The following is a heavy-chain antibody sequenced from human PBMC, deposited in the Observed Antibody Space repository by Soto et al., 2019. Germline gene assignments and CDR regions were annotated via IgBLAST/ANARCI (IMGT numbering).Heavy chain of an antibody. CDR2: IYYSGST. CDR1: GGSISSSSYY. V-gene: IGHV4-39*02. Sequence: PSETLSLTCTVSGGSISSSSYYWGWIRQPPGKGLEWIGSIYYSGSTYYNPSLKSRVTISVDTSKNQFSLKLSSVTAADTAVYYCAREGYCSSTSCYDYIPDAFDIWGQGTMVTVS. J-gene: IGHJ3*02. CDR3: AREGYCSSTSCYDYIPDAFDI. D-gene: IGHD2-2*01.